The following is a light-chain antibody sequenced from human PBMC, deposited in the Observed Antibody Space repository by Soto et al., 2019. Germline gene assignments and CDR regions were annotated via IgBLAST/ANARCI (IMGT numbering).Light chain of an antibody. CDR3: SSYTSTNYVI. Sequence: QSALTQPASVSGSPGQSITISCTGTSSDVGGFDYVSWYQQHPGKAPKLMISEVNNRPSGVSTRFSGSKSDNAASLTISGLKAEDEADYYCSSYTSTNYVIFGGGTKLTVL. CDR2: EVN. V-gene: IGLV2-14*01. J-gene: IGLJ2*01. CDR1: SSDVGGFDY.